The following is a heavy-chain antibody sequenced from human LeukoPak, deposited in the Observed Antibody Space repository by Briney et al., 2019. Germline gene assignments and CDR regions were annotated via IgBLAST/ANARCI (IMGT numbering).Heavy chain of an antibody. CDR2: ISGSSSYI. J-gene: IGHJ4*02. CDR1: GFTFSSYS. D-gene: IGHD3-22*01. Sequence: GGSLRLSCAASGFTFSSYSMNWVRQAPGKGLEWVSSISGSSSYIYYADSVKGRFTTSRDNAKNSLYLQMNSLRAEDTAVYYCAGNYDSSGYYPQTFDYWGQGTLVTVSS. CDR3: AGNYDSSGYYPQTFDY. V-gene: IGHV3-21*01.